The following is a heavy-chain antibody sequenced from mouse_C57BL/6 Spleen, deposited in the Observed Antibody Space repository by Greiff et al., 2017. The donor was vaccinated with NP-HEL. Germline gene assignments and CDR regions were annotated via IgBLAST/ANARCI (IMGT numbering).Heavy chain of an antibody. V-gene: IGHV1-53*01. CDR3: ARTLSTVVDTRYFDV. J-gene: IGHJ1*03. Sequence: QVQLQQPGTELVKPGASVKLSCKASGYTFTSYWMHWVQQRPGQGLEWIGNINPSNGGTNYNEKFKSKATLTVDKSSSTAYMQLSSLTSEDSAVYYCARTLSTVVDTRYFDVWGTGTTVTVSS. CDR2: INPSNGGT. D-gene: IGHD1-1*01. CDR1: GYTFTSYW.